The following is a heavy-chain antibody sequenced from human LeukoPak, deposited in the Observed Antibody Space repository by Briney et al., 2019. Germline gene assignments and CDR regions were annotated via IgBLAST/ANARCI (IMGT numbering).Heavy chain of an antibody. Sequence: GGSLRLSCAASGFTFSSYWMHWVRQAPGKGLVWVSRINSDGSSTSYADSVKGRFTISRDNAKNTLYLQMNSLRAEDTAVYYCARARCSGDSCYTGYYWGQGTLVTVSS. CDR3: ARARCSGDSCYTGYY. J-gene: IGHJ4*02. CDR2: INSDGSST. D-gene: IGHD2-15*01. CDR1: GFTFSSYW. V-gene: IGHV3-74*01.